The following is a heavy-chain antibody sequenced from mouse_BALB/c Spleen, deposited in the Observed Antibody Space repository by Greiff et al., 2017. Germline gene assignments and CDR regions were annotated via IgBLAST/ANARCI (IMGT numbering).Heavy chain of an antibody. J-gene: IGHJ2*01. Sequence: EVKLVESGGGLVKPGGSLKLSCAASGFTFSSYAMSWVRQSPEKRLEWVAEISSGGSYTYYPDTVTGRFTISRDNAKNTLYLEMSSLRSEDTAMYYCAREGRLQGFDYWGQGTTLTVSS. CDR3: AREGRLQGFDY. CDR1: GFTFSSYA. D-gene: IGHD1-2*01. V-gene: IGHV5-9-4*01. CDR2: ISSGGSYT.